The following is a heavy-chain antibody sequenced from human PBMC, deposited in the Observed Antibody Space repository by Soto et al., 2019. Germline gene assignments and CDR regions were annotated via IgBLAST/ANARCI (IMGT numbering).Heavy chain of an antibody. V-gene: IGHV4-61*01. CDR2: IYYSGST. CDR1: GGSVSSGSYY. J-gene: IGHJ5*02. Sequence: SETLSLTCTVSGGSVSSGSYYWSWIRQPPGKGLEWIGYIYYSGSTKYNPSLKSRVTISVDTSKNQFSLKLSSVTAADTAVYYCARYVDYGENWFDPWGQGTLVTVSS. CDR3: ARYVDYGENWFDP. D-gene: IGHD4-17*01.